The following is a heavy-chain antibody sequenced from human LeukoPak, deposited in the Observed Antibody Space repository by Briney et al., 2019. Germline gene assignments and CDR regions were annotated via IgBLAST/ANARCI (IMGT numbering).Heavy chain of an antibody. V-gene: IGHV4-39*01. CDR1: GGSISSSSYY. Sequence: SETLSLTCTVSGGSISSSSYYWGWIRQPPGKGLEWIGSIHYSGSSYYNPSLKSRVTISVDTSKNQFSLKLSSVTAADTAVYYCARRQYCGSTTCYNETYYFDYWSQGTLVTVSS. D-gene: IGHD2-2*02. J-gene: IGHJ4*02. CDR3: ARRQYCGSTTCYNETYYFDY. CDR2: IHYSGSS.